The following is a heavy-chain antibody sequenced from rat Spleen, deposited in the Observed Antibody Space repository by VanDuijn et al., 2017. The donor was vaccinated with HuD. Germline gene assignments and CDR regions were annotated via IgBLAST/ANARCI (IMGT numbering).Heavy chain of an antibody. J-gene: IGHJ4*01. CDR2: ISYSGST. Sequence: EVQLQESGPGLVKPSQSLSLTCSVTGYSITSNYWGWIRKFPGNKMEWMGYISYSGSTSYNPSLKSRISITRDTSKNQFFLQLNSVTTEDTATYYCARGAMGIPYVMDAWGQGASVTVSS. D-gene: IGHD1-7*01. CDR3: ARGAMGIPYVMDA. V-gene: IGHV3-1*01. CDR1: GYSITSNY.